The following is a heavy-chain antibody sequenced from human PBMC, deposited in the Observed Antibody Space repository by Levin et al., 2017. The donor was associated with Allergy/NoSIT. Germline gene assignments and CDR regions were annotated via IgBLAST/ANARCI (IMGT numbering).Heavy chain of an antibody. D-gene: IGHD6-13*01. J-gene: IGHJ4*02. CDR3: ATWVMDSSSWDDVDY. V-gene: IGHV4-61*01. CDR1: GGSVSSGSYY. Sequence: SETLSLTCTVSGGSVSSGSYYWSWIRQPPGTGLEWIGYIYYSGSTNYNPSLKSRVTISVDTSKNQFSLKLSSVTAADTAVYYCATWVMDSSSWDDVDYWGQGTLVTVSS. CDR2: IYYSGST.